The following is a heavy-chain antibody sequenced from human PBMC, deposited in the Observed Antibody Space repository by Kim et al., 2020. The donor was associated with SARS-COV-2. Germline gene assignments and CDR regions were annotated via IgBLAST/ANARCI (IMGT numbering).Heavy chain of an antibody. D-gene: IGHD3-22*01. CDR1: GFTFSSYS. J-gene: IGHJ4*02. Sequence: GGSLRLSCAASGFTFSSYSMNWVRQAPGKGLEWVSYISSSSSTIYYADSVKGRFTISRDNAKNSLYLQMNSLRDEDTAVYYCARGWYYYDSSGYFGFDYWGQGTLVTVSS. CDR2: ISSSSSTI. V-gene: IGHV3-48*02. CDR3: ARGWYYYDSSGYFGFDY.